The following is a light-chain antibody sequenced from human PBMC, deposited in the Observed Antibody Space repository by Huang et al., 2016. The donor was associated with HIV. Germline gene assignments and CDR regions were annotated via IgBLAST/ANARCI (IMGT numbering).Light chain of an antibody. Sequence: EIVLTQSTATRSLSPGERATISCRASQSVSSYLASYQQQPGQAPRLLIYDASNRATGIPARFSGSGSGTDFTLTISSLEPEDFAVYYCQQRSNWPLTFGPGTKVDIK. J-gene: IGKJ3*01. CDR1: QSVSSY. CDR3: QQRSNWPLT. CDR2: DAS. V-gene: IGKV3-11*01.